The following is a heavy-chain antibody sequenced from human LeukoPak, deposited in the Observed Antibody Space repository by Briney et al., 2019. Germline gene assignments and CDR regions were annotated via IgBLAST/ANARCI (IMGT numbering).Heavy chain of an antibody. CDR1: GGSFSGYY. CDR2: INHSGST. V-gene: IGHV4-34*01. Sequence: KPSETLSLTCAVYGGSFSGYYWSWIRQPPGKGLEWIGEINHSGSTNYNPALKSRVTISVDTSKNQFSLKLSSVTAADTAVYYCARGPPFYYGSGGYLPNLDYWGQGTLVTVSS. D-gene: IGHD3-10*01. J-gene: IGHJ4*02. CDR3: ARGPPFYYGSGGYLPNLDY.